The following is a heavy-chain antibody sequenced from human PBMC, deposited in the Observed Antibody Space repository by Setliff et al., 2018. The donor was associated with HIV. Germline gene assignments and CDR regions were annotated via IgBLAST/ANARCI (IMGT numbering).Heavy chain of an antibody. V-gene: IGHV1-2*06. CDR1: GYTFTGYY. D-gene: IGHD3-22*01. CDR3: ARNYYDSSGYRHYYYYYYMDV. CDR2: INPTSGGT. J-gene: IGHJ6*03. Sequence: ASVKVSCKASGYTFTGYYMHWVRQAPGQGLEWMGRINPTSGGTNYAQKFQGRVTMTRDTSISTAYMELSRLRSDDTAVYYCARNYYDSSGYRHYYYYYYMDVWGKGTTVTVSS.